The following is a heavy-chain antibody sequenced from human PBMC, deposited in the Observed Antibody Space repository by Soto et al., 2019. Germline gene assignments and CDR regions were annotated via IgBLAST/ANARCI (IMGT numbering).Heavy chain of an antibody. D-gene: IGHD2-15*01. V-gene: IGHV3-74*01. CDR2: INTDGSRT. CDR3: ARDQSFGGYFYYAMDV. CDR1: EFSFSTYW. J-gene: IGHJ6*02. Sequence: GGSLRLSCAASEFSFSTYWMHWVRQAPGKGLVWVSRINTDGSRTSYADSVKGRFTISRDNAKNTLYLQMNSLRAEDTAVYYCARDQSFGGYFYYAMDVWGQGTTVTVSS.